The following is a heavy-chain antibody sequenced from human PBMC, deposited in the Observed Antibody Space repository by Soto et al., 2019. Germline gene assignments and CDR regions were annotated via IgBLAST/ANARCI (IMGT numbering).Heavy chain of an antibody. Sequence: ASVKVSCKASGYTFTSYDIYWVRQATGQGLEWMGWMNPNTGNSAYAQKFQGRVTVSSDTSINTVHMELSSLRSEDTAVYYCARRAETNGWNGFGADKYYFDFWGQGTLVTVSS. CDR1: GYTFTSYD. V-gene: IGHV1-8*01. J-gene: IGHJ4*02. D-gene: IGHD1-1*01. CDR3: ARRAETNGWNGFGADKYYFDF. CDR2: MNPNTGNS.